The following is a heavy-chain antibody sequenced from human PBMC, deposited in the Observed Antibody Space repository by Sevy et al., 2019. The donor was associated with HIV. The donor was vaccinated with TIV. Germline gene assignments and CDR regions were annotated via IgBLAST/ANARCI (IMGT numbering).Heavy chain of an antibody. J-gene: IGHJ4*02. CDR1: GGTFSSYA. Sequence: ASVKVSCKASGGTFSSYAISCVRQAPGQGLEWMGGIIPIFGTANYAQKFQGRVTITADESTSTAYMELSSLRSEDTAVYYCARVKRSGSYCDYWGQGTLVTVSS. D-gene: IGHD1-26*01. CDR2: IIPIFGTA. V-gene: IGHV1-69*13. CDR3: ARVKRSGSYCDY.